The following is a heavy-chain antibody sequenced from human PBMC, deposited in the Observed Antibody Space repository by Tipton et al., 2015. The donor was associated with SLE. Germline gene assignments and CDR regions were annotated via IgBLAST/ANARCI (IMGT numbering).Heavy chain of an antibody. V-gene: IGHV4-4*07. CDR1: GDSINSHY. CDR2: IYPSGSI. CDR3: AGRGVATMWGYAFEI. J-gene: IGHJ3*02. Sequence: GLVKPSETLSLTCTVSGDSINSHYWSWIRQPAGKGLQWIGRIYPSGSINYNPSLKSRVTMSVDTSKNQFSLRLNSVTATDTALYYCAGRGVATMWGYAFEIRGQGTMLTVSS. D-gene: IGHD5-12*01.